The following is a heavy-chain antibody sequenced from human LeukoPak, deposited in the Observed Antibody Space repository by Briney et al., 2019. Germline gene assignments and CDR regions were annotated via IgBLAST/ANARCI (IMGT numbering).Heavy chain of an antibody. J-gene: IGHJ4*02. D-gene: IGHD3-22*01. V-gene: IGHV3-33*01. Sequence: PGRSLRLSCAASGFTFSSYAMHWVRQAPGKGLEWVAVVWYDGSKTYSADSVKGRITISRDDSKNTLYLQMNSLRAEDTAVYYCARGVDYYDSGGTIYYWGQGTLVTVSS. CDR3: ARGVDYYDSGGTIYY. CDR2: VWYDGSKT. CDR1: GFTFSSYA.